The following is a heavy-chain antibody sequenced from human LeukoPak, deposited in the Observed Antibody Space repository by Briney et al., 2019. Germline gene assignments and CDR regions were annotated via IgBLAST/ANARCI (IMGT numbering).Heavy chain of an antibody. CDR3: TAYGYSSSWYPPGFDH. CDR2: IKSKTDGGTT. CDR1: GFTFSNAW. D-gene: IGHD6-13*01. Sequence: GGSLRLSCAASGFTFSNAWMSWVRQAPGKGLEWVGRIKSKTDGGTTDYAAPVKGRFTISRDDSENTLYLQMNSLKTEDTAVYYCTAYGYSSSWYPPGFDHWGQGTLVTVSS. V-gene: IGHV3-15*01. J-gene: IGHJ4*02.